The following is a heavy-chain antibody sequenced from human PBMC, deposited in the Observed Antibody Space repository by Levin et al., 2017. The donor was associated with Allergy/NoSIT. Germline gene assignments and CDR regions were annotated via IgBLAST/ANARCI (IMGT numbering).Heavy chain of an antibody. V-gene: IGHV3-21*01. CDR2: ISSSSSYI. Sequence: PSETLSLTCAASGFTFSSYSMNWVRQAPGKGLEWVSSISSSSSYIYYADSVKGRFTISRDNAKNSLYLQMNSLRAEDTAVYYCARFTMVRGVAAFDIWGQGTMVTVSS. D-gene: IGHD3-10*01. CDR3: ARFTMVRGVAAFDI. J-gene: IGHJ3*02. CDR1: GFTFSSYS.